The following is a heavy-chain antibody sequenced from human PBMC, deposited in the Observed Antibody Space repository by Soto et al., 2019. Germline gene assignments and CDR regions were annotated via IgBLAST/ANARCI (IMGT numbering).Heavy chain of an antibody. Sequence: GGSLRLSCAASGFTVSSNYMSWVRQAPGKGLEWVSVIYSGGSTYYADSVKGRFTISRDNSKNTLYLQMNSLRAEDTAVYYCASPRIAVAGTPHGDAFDIWGQGTMVTVSS. V-gene: IGHV3-66*01. D-gene: IGHD6-19*01. CDR1: GFTVSSNY. J-gene: IGHJ3*02. CDR2: IYSGGST. CDR3: ASPRIAVAGTPHGDAFDI.